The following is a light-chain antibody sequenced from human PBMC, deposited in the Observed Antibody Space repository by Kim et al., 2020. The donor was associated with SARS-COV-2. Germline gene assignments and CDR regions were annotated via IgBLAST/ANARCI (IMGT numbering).Light chain of an antibody. CDR3: AAWDASLNGWL. J-gene: IGLJ3*02. CDR1: SSNIGINF. Sequence: QRITICWSESSSNIGINFVNWDQQLPGTAPKLVIHSNNQRPSGVPDRFSGSKSGTSASLAISGLQSEDEADYYCAAWDASLNGWLFGGGTQLTVL. CDR2: SNN. V-gene: IGLV1-44*01.